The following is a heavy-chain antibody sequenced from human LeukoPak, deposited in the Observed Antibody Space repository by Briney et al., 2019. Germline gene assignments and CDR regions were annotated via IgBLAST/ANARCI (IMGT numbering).Heavy chain of an antibody. D-gene: IGHD6-6*01. CDR1: GGSISSYY. V-gene: IGHV4-59*01. CDR3: ARVEYSSSFDY. J-gene: IGHJ4*02. Sequence: TSETLSLTCTVSGGSISSYYWSWIRQPPEKGREWIGYIYYGGSTSYNPSLKSRVTISVDTSKNQFSLKLSSVTAADTAVYYCARVEYSSSFDYWGQGTLVTVSS. CDR2: IYYGGST.